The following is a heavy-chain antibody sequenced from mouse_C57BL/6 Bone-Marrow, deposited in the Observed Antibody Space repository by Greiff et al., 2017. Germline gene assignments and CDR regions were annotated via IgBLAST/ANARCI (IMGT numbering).Heavy chain of an antibody. CDR3: ARRGGYGSPWSFDV. D-gene: IGHD1-1*01. CDR1: GYTFTSYW. Sequence: VKLMESGAELVKPGASVKLSCKASGYTFTSYWMHWVKQRPGQGLEWIGMIHPNSGSTNYNEKFKSKATLTVDKSSSTAYMQLSSLTSEDSAVYYCARRGGYGSPWSFDVWGTGTTVTVSS. V-gene: IGHV1-64*01. CDR2: IHPNSGST. J-gene: IGHJ1*03.